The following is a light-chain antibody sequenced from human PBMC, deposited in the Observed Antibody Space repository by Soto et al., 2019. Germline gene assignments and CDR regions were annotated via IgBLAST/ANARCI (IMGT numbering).Light chain of an antibody. CDR2: GAS. CDR1: HDISNY. CDR3: QQYGNLPLT. J-gene: IGKJ4*01. Sequence: DIQMTQSPSSLSASVGDRVTITCQASHDISNYLNWYQHKPGKAPKLLIYGASNLETGVPSRFSGSGSGTDFTFTISSLQPEDIAVYYCQQYGNLPLTFGGGTKVEIK. V-gene: IGKV1-33*01.